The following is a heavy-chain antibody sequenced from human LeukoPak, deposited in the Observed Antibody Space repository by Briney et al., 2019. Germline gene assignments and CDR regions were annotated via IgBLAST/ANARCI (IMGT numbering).Heavy chain of an antibody. Sequence: ASVKVSCKASGGTFSSYAISWVRQAPGQRLEWMGGIIPIFGTANYAQKFQGRVTITADESTSTAYMELSSLRSEDTAVYYCARADPYDFWSGNYYYGMDVWGQGTTVTVSS. CDR3: ARADPYDFWSGNYYYGMDV. V-gene: IGHV1-69*13. CDR1: GGTFSSYA. J-gene: IGHJ6*02. D-gene: IGHD3-3*01. CDR2: IIPIFGTA.